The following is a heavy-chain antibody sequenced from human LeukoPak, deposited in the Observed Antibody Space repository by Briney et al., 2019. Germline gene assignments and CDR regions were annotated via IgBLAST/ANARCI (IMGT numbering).Heavy chain of an antibody. D-gene: IGHD3-9*01. Sequence: SETLSLTCIVSSGSISSYYWSWIQPPPGKGLEWIGYIYYSGSTNYNPSLKSRVTISVDTPKNQFSLKLSSVTAGDTAVYYCASRLRYFDGLAFDIWGQGTMVTVSS. V-gene: IGHV4-59*01. CDR2: IYYSGST. J-gene: IGHJ3*02. CDR1: SGSISSYY. CDR3: ASRLRYFDGLAFDI.